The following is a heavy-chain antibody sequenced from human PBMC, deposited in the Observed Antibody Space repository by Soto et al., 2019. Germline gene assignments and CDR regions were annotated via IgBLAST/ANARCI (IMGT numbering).Heavy chain of an antibody. V-gene: IGHV1-18*04. CDR3: ARKMSGLPEFDW. D-gene: IGHD5-12*01. J-gene: IGHJ4*02. CDR1: GYTFTTYD. CDR2: INGYSGTT. Sequence: QVRLVQSAAELKKPGASVNVSCMTSGYTFTTYDITWVRQAPGQGLEWMGWINGYSGTTYYAKKFQGRVTMTTDTSRGSAFTELSRLTFDHRCVYFWARKMSGLPEFDWWGQGTLVTVSS.